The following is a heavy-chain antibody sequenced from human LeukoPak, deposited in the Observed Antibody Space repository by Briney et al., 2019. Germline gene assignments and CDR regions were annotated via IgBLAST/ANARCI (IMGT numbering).Heavy chain of an antibody. CDR1: GFTFSSYG. J-gene: IGHJ4*02. Sequence: AGGSLRLSCAASGFTFSSYGMHWVRQAPGKGLEWVAFIRYDGSNKYYADSVKGRFTISRDNSKNSLYLQMNSLRAEDTAVYYCAKDPSVVGATGTGQFFDYWGQGTLVTVSS. V-gene: IGHV3-30*02. CDR3: AKDPSVVGATGTGQFFDY. CDR2: IRYDGSNK. D-gene: IGHD1-26*01.